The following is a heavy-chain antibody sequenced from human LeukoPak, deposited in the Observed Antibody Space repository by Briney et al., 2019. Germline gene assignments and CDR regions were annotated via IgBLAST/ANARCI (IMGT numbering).Heavy chain of an antibody. V-gene: IGHV4-30-4*01. CDR2: IYYSGST. J-gene: IGHJ1*01. CDR3: ARQTQNYDQYFQR. Sequence: SQTLSLTCTVSGGSISSGDYYWSWIRQPPGKGLEWIGYIYYSGSTYYNPSLKSRATISVDTSKNQFSLELSSVTAADTAVYYCARQTQNYDQYFQRWGQGTLVTVSS. CDR1: GGSISSGDYY. D-gene: IGHD3-3*01.